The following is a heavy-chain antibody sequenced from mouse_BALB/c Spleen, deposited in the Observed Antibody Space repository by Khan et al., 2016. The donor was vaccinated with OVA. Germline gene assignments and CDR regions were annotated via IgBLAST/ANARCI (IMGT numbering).Heavy chain of an antibody. Sequence: VELVESGPGLVAPSQSLSITCTVSGFSLTGYGVNWVRQPPGKGLEWLGMIWGDGSTDYNSALKSRLNLSKDNSKSQVFLKMNSLQTNDTARYYCARAYYGNYREAMDYWGHGTSVTVSS. CDR1: GFSLTGYG. CDR2: IWGDGST. J-gene: IGHJ4*01. V-gene: IGHV2-6-7*01. D-gene: IGHD2-10*01. CDR3: ARAYYGNYREAMDY.